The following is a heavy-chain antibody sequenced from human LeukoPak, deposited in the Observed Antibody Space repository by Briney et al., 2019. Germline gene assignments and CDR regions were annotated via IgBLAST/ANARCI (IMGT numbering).Heavy chain of an antibody. CDR2: IIPIFGTA. CDR1: GGTFSSYA. Sequence: SVKVSCKASGGTFSSYAISWVRQAPGQGLEWMGGIIPIFGTANYAQKFQGRVTITADKSTSTAYMELRSLRSDDTAVYYCARNSYYYDSSGYSSLAYYFDYWGQGTLVTVSS. V-gene: IGHV1-69*06. CDR3: ARNSYYYDSSGYSSLAYYFDY. D-gene: IGHD3-22*01. J-gene: IGHJ4*02.